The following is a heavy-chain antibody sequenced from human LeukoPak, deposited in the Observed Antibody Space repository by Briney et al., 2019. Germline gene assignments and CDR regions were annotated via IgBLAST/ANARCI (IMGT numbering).Heavy chain of an antibody. Sequence: ASVKVSCKASGYTFTGYYMHWVRQAPGQGLEWMGWINPNSGGTNYAQKFQGRVTMTRDTSISTAYMELRSLRSDDTAVYYCARDRLGDAFDIWGQGTMVTVSS. J-gene: IGHJ3*02. CDR3: ARDRLGDAFDI. V-gene: IGHV1-2*02. CDR2: INPNSGGT. CDR1: GYTFTGYY. D-gene: IGHD6-19*01.